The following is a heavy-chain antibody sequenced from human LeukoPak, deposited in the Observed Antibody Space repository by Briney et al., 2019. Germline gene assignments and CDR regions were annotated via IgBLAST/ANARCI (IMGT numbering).Heavy chain of an antibody. V-gene: IGHV1-2*02. J-gene: IGHJ6*03. CDR1: GYTFTGYY. CDR3: ARFQGDYDHMDV. D-gene: IGHD4-17*01. Sequence: GASVKVSCKTSGYTFTGYYMHWVRRAPGQGLEWMGWINPNSGGTNYAQKFQGRVTMTRDTSISTAYMELSRLRSDDTAVYYRARFQGDYDHMDVWGKGTTVTVSS. CDR2: INPNSGGT.